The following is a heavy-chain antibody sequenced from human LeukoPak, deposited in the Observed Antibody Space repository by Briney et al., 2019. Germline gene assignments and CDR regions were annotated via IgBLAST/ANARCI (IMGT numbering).Heavy chain of an antibody. CDR3: ARECDFWSGYYNAFDI. Sequence: SVTVSCTASGGTFSSYAISWVRQAPGQGLEWMGGIIPIFGTANYAQKFQGRVTITADESTSTAYMELSSLRSEDTAVYYCARECDFWSGYYNAFDIWGQGTMVTVSS. CDR2: IIPIFGTA. V-gene: IGHV1-69*13. D-gene: IGHD3-3*01. CDR1: GGTFSSYA. J-gene: IGHJ3*02.